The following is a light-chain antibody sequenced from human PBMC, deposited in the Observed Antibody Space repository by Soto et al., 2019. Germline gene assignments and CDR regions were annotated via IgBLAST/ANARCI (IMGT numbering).Light chain of an antibody. CDR1: QSISSW. CDR2: KAS. V-gene: IGKV1-5*03. CDR3: QQYNRYSS. J-gene: IGKJ2*01. Sequence: DIQMTQSPSTLSASVGDRVTIACRASQSISSWLAWYQQKPGKAAKVLIYKASSLESGVPSRFSGSGSGTEFTLTISSLQPDDFATYYCQQYNRYSSFGQGTKLEIK.